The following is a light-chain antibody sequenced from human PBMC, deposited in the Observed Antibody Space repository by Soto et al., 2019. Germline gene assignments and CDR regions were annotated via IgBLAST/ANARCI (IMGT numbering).Light chain of an antibody. V-gene: IGKV3-15*01. CDR2: GAS. CDR3: QQYNNWPIT. Sequence: EIVLTHSPATLSLSPGERATLSCSASQSVSSSYLAWYQQKPGQAPRLLIYGASTRATGLPARFSGSGSGTQFTLTISSLQSEDFAVYYCQQYNNWPITFGQGTRLEIK. CDR1: QSVSSSY. J-gene: IGKJ5*01.